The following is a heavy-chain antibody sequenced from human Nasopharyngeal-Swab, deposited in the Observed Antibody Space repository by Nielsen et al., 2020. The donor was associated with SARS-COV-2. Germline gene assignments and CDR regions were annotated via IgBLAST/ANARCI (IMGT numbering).Heavy chain of an antibody. CDR3: ARTGGTHYDILTGYDYYYYYMDV. CDR1: GCSFTSYW. J-gene: IGHJ6*03. D-gene: IGHD3-9*01. Sequence: GESLKISCKGSGCSFTSYWIGWVRQMPGKGLEWMGIIYPGDSDTRYSPSFQGQVTISADKSISTAYLQWSSLKASDTAMYYCARTGGTHYDILTGYDYYYYYMDVWGKGTTVTVSS. V-gene: IGHV5-51*01. CDR2: IYPGDSDT.